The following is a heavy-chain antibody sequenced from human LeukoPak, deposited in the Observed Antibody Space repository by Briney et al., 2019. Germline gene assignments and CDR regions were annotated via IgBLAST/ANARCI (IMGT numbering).Heavy chain of an antibody. CDR3: ARRVVRGVITTQPTDY. CDR1: GVSISSSSYY. D-gene: IGHD3-10*01. V-gene: IGHV4-39*01. Sequence: SETLSLTCTVSGVSISSSSYYWGWIRQPPGKGLEWIGSIYYSGSTYYNPSLKSRVTISVDTSKNQFSLKLSSVTAADTAVYYCARRVVRGVITTQPTDYWGQGTLVTVSS. J-gene: IGHJ4*02. CDR2: IYYSGST.